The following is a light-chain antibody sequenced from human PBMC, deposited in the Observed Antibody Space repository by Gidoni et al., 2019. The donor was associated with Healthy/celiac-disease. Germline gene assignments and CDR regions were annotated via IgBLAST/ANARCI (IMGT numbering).Light chain of an antibody. V-gene: IGKV1-5*03. CDR3: QQYNSYPLT. Sequence: IQMTQSPSTRSASVGDRVTSTCRASQSMSSWLAWYQQKPGKAPKLLIYKASSLESGVPSRFSGSGSGTEVTLTISSLQPDDFATYYCQQYNSYPLTFGGGTKVEIK. J-gene: IGKJ4*01. CDR2: KAS. CDR1: QSMSSW.